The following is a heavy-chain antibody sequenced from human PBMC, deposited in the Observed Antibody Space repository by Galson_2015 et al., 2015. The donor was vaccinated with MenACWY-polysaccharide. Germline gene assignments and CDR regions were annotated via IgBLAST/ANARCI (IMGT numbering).Heavy chain of an antibody. V-gene: IGHV3-48*02. D-gene: IGHD1-20*01. J-gene: IGHJ4*02. CDR2: ISGSSSPI. Sequence: SLRLSCAASGFTFSSYSMNWNRQAPGKGLEWVSYISGSSSPIYYADSVKGRFTISRDNAKNSLYLQMNSLRDEDTAVYYCARGPNWNFDYWGRGTLVTVSS. CDR1: GFTFSSYS. CDR3: ARGPNWNFDY.